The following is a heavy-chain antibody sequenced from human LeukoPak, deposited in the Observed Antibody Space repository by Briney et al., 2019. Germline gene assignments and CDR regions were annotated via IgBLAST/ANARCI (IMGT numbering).Heavy chain of an antibody. D-gene: IGHD3-22*01. CDR3: ARVFDSSGYPGY. V-gene: IGHV4-39*01. CDR1: GGSISSSSYY. J-gene: IGHJ4*02. Sequence: SETLSLTCTVSGGSISSSSYYWGWLRQPPGTGLEWIGIIYYSGSTYYNPSLKSRVTISVDTSKNQFSLKVTSVTAADTAVYYCARVFDSSGYPGYWGQGTLVTVS. CDR2: IYYSGST.